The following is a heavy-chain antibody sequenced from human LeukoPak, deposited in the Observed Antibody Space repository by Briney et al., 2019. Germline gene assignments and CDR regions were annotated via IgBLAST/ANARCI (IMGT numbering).Heavy chain of an antibody. D-gene: IGHD7-27*01. J-gene: IGHJ4*02. CDR3: VRDNWGLDY. CDR2: IKHKSDSSTA. Sequence: GGSLRLSCAASGFTFRDYYMDWVRQAPGKGLEWVGRIKHKSDSSTADYAASVKGRFTISRDDSKNSVYPQMNSLKTEDTALYYCVRDNWGLDYWGQGTLVTVSS. V-gene: IGHV3-72*01. CDR1: GFTFRDYY.